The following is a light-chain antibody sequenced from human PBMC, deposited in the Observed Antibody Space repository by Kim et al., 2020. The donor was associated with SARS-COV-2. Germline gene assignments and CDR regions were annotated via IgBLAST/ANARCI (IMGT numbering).Light chain of an antibody. CDR1: SSNIGSNI. V-gene: IGLV1-44*01. CDR3: AAWDDSLNGL. CDR2: SNN. J-gene: IGLJ2*01. Sequence: PGQRVTISCSGTSSNIGSNIVNWYQHLPGTAPKLLIYSNNQRPSGVPDRFSGSKSGTSASLAISGLQSEDEADYYCAAWDDSLNGLFGGGTKLTVL.